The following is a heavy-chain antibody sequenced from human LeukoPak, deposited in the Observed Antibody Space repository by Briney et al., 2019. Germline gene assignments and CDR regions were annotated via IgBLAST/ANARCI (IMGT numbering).Heavy chain of an antibody. V-gene: IGHV4-34*01. CDR2: IYDRGTT. J-gene: IGHJ4*02. D-gene: IGHD4-23*01. CDR3: ARDPTTVVTVPYYFDF. Sequence: SDTLSLTCAVYGGSFTGYFWNWLRLSPGKGLEWIAEIYDRGTTNYNPLLKSRVTISVDTSKNQFSLKLTSVTAADTGVYYCARDPTTVVTVPYYFDFWGRGTPVTDSS. CDR1: GGSFTGYF.